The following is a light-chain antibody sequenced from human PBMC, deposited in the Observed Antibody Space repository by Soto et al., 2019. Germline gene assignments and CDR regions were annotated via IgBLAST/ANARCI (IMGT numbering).Light chain of an antibody. CDR3: QSYDSSLSGDYV. J-gene: IGLJ1*01. V-gene: IGLV1-40*01. Sequence: QSVLTQPPSVSGAPLQRVTISCTGSSSNIGAGYDVHWYQRLPGTAPKLLIYGNSNRPSGVPDRFSGSKSGTSASLAITGLQAEDEADYYCQSYDSSLSGDYVFGTGTKVTVL. CDR1: SSNIGAGYD. CDR2: GNS.